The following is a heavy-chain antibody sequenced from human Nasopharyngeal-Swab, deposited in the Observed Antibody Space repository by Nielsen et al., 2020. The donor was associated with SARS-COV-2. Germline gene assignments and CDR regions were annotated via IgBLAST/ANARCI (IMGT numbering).Heavy chain of an antibody. V-gene: IGHV3-30*03. CDR1: GFTFSSYG. Sequence: GGSLRLSCAASGFTFSSYGMHWVRQAPGKGLEWVAVISYDGSNKNYADSVKGRFTISRDNAKNSLYLQMNSLRDEDTAVYYCARDPVPIYDSSGYSDNWGQGTLVTVSS. CDR2: ISYDGSNK. D-gene: IGHD3-22*01. CDR3: ARDPVPIYDSSGYSDN. J-gene: IGHJ4*02.